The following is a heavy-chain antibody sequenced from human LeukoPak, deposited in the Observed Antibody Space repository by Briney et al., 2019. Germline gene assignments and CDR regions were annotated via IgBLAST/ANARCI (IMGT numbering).Heavy chain of an antibody. CDR1: GGTFSSYT. Sequence: SVKVSCKASGGTFSSYTISWVRQAPGQGLEWMGRIIPILGIANYAQKFQGRVTITADKSTSTAYMELSSLRSEDTAVYYCARCDFWSGYYFDYWGQGTLVTVSS. CDR3: ARCDFWSGYYFDY. J-gene: IGHJ4*02. D-gene: IGHD3-3*01. V-gene: IGHV1-69*02. CDR2: IIPILGIA.